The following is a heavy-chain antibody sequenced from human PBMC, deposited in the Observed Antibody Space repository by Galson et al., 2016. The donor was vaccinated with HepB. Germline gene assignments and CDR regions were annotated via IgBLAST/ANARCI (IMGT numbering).Heavy chain of an antibody. CDR2: MNPNSGNT. CDR1: GYTFTSYE. J-gene: IGHJ6*02. D-gene: IGHD3-10*01. Sequence: KVSCTASGYTFTSYEINWVRQATGHGLEWMGWMNPNSGNTGYAQNFQGRVTMTRNTSISTVYMELSSLKSEDTAVYYCAREGSYYSRTYYYYYGMDVWGQATQSPSP. CDR3: AREGSYYSRTYYYYYGMDV. V-gene: IGHV1-8*01.